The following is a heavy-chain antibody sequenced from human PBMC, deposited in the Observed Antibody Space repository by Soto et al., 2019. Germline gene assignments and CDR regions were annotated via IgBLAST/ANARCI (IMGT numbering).Heavy chain of an antibody. Sequence: LETLSLTCTVSGGSISSYYWSSIRQPPGKGLEWIGYIYYSGSTYYNPSLKSRVTISVDTSKNQFSLKLSSVTAADTAVYYCARGNHSSGYCFDYWGQGTLVTVSS. CDR2: IYYSGST. CDR3: ARGNHSSGYCFDY. CDR1: GGSISSYY. V-gene: IGHV4-59*12. D-gene: IGHD3-22*01. J-gene: IGHJ4*02.